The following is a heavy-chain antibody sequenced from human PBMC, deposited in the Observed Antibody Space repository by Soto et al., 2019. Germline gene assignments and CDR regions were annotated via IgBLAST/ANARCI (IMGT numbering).Heavy chain of an antibody. CDR2: ISAYNGNT. CDR3: AIGAQYYYDSSGYGGDAFDI. V-gene: IGHV1-18*01. Sequence: GASVKVSCKASGYTFTSYGISWVRQAPGQRPEWMGWISAYNGNTNYAQKLQGRVTMTTDTSTSTAYMELRSLRSDDTAVYYCAIGAQYYYDSSGYGGDAFDIWGQGTMVTVSS. CDR1: GYTFTSYG. D-gene: IGHD3-22*01. J-gene: IGHJ3*02.